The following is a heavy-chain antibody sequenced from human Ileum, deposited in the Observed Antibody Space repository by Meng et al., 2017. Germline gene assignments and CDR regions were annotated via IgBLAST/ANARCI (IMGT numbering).Heavy chain of an antibody. CDR1: GGSFSGYC. Sequence: QVQLKEWGAQLLRPSETLSLTCAVYGGSFSGYCWSWIRQPPGRGLEWIGEINHSGSTNYNPSLKSRVTISVDTSKNQFSLKLSSVTAADTAVYYCARGGPWFDPWGQGTLVTVSS. J-gene: IGHJ5*02. CDR2: INHSGST. CDR3: ARGGPWFDP. V-gene: IGHV4-34*01.